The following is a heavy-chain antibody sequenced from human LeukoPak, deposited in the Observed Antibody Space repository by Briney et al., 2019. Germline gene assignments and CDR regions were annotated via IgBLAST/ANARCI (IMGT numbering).Heavy chain of an antibody. Sequence: PGGSLRLSCAASGFTFSSYNMNWVRQAPGQGLEWVSSISSSSSYIYYADSVKGRFTISRDNAKNSLYLQMNSLRAEDTAVYYCAIIAVAGFWSNWFDPWGQGTLVTVSS. V-gene: IGHV3-21*01. CDR2: ISSSSSYI. D-gene: IGHD6-19*01. CDR1: GFTFSSYN. CDR3: AIIAVAGFWSNWFDP. J-gene: IGHJ5*02.